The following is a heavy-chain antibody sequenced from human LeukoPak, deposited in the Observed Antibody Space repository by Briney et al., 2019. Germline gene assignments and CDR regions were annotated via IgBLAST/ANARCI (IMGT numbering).Heavy chain of an antibody. CDR1: GGSISSSNW. V-gene: IGHV4-4*02. CDR2: IYHSGST. CDR3: ARVSWPPGSSWYYFDY. Sequence: ASETLSLTCAVSGGSISSSNWWSWVRQPPGKGLEWIGEIYHSGSTNYNPSLKSRVTISVDKPKNQFSLKLSSVTAADTAVYYCARVSWPPGSSWYYFDYWGQGTLVTVTS. D-gene: IGHD3-10*01. J-gene: IGHJ4*02.